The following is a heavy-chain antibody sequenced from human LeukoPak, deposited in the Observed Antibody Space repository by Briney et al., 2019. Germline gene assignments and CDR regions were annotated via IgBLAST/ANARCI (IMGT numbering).Heavy chain of an antibody. CDR1: GFTVSSNY. D-gene: IGHD3-3*02. CDR2: IYSGGST. V-gene: IGHV3-66*01. CDR3: ARAPSNAHFDY. Sequence: GGSLRLSCAASGFTVSSNYMSWVRQAPGKGLEWVSVIYSGGSTYYADSVKGRFTISRDNSNNTVYLQMNSLRAEDTAVYYCARAPSNAHFDYWGQGTLVTVSS. J-gene: IGHJ4*02.